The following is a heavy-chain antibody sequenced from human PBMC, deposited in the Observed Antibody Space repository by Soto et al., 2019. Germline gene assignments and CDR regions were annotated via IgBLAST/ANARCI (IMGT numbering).Heavy chain of an antibody. CDR3: TRASHSDFGDYGYVEF. V-gene: IGHV3-9*01. CDR1: GFTFDDFS. D-gene: IGHD4-17*01. CDR2: ISLNSGSI. J-gene: IGHJ4*02. Sequence: EVQLVESGGGLVQPGRSLRLSCAASGFTFDDFSMHWVRHTPGEGLEWVSGISLNSGSIGYADSVKGRFSISRDNAKNSLYLQLNSLRTEDTALYYCTRASHSDFGDYGYVEFCGQGTLVTVSS.